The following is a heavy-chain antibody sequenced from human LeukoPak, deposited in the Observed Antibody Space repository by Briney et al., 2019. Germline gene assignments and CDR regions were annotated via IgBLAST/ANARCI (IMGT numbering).Heavy chain of an antibody. J-gene: IGHJ6*02. CDR2: ISYDGSNK. V-gene: IGHV3-30-3*01. CDR3: AREGPYYDILTGYLPYYYFGMDV. Sequence: GRSLRLSRAASGFTFSSYAMHWVRQAPGKGLEWVAVISYDGSNKYYADSVKGRFTISRDNSKNTLYLQMNSLRAEDTAVYYCAREGPYYDILTGYLPYYYFGMDVWGQGTTVTVSS. D-gene: IGHD3-9*01. CDR1: GFTFSSYA.